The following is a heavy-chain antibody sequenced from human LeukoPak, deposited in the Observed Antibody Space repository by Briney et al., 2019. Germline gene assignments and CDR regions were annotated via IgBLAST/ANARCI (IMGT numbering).Heavy chain of an antibody. CDR1: GGSISSYY. V-gene: IGHV4-59*08. CDR3: ARTYYGFWSGSGNWFDP. CDR2: IYYSGST. D-gene: IGHD3-3*01. Sequence: SETLSLTCTVSGGSISSYYWSWIRQPPGKGLEWIGYIYYSGSTNYNPSLKSRVTISVDTSKNQFSLKLSSVTAADTAVYYCARTYYGFWSGSGNWFDPWGQGTLVTVSS. J-gene: IGHJ5*02.